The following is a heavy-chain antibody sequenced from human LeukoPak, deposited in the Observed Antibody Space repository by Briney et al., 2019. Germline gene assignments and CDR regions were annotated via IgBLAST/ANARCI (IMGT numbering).Heavy chain of an antibody. CDR1: GYTFTSYA. D-gene: IGHD5-12*01. Sequence: ASVKVSCKASGYTFTSYAMHWVRQAPGQRLEWMGWINAGNGNAKYSQKFQGRVTNTRDTSASTAYMELSSLRSEDTAVYSCARGVATNRYYFDYWGQGTLVTVSS. V-gene: IGHV1-3*01. J-gene: IGHJ4*02. CDR3: ARGVATNRYYFDY. CDR2: INAGNGNA.